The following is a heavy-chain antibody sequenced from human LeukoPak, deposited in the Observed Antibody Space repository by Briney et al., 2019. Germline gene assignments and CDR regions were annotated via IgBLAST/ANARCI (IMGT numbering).Heavy chain of an antibody. Sequence: GGSLRLSCAASGFTFSSYWMSWVRQAPGKGLEWVANIKQDGSEKYYVDSVKGRFTISRDNAKNSLYLQMNSLRAEDTAVYYCARRGEPAVYSYGSKGYFDYWGQGTLVTVSS. CDR1: GFTFSSYW. J-gene: IGHJ4*02. CDR2: IKQDGSEK. D-gene: IGHD5-18*01. CDR3: ARRGEPAVYSYGSKGYFDY. V-gene: IGHV3-7*01.